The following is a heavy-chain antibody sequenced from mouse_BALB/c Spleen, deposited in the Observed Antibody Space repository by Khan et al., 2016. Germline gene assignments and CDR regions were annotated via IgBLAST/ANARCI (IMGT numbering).Heavy chain of an antibody. J-gene: IGHJ4*01. CDR1: GFTFTTYA. V-gene: IGHV5-6-3*01. Sequence: EVELVAAGGGFVQPGGSLELSCAASGFTFTTYAMSWVRQTPDKRLELVATINSDGSSTYYADTVKGRFTISRDNAKNTLYLQMSRLKSEDTAMYYCARVRDTMDYWGRGTSVTVSS. CDR3: ARVRDTMDY. D-gene: IGHD2-14*01. CDR2: INSDGSST.